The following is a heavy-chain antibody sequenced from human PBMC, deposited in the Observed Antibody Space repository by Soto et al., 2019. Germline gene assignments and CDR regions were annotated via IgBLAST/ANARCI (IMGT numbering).Heavy chain of an antibody. CDR2: IIPILGIA. D-gene: IGHD6-19*01. J-gene: IGHJ6*02. CDR3: ARVDIAVAGADYYYYGMDV. CDR1: GGTFSSYT. V-gene: IGHV1-69*02. Sequence: QVQLVQSGAEVKKPGSSVKVSCKASGGTFSSYTISWVRQAPGQGLEWMGRIIPILGIANYAQKFQGRVTLTADKSTSTAYMELGSLRSEDTAVYYCARVDIAVAGADYYYYGMDVWGQGTTVTGSS.